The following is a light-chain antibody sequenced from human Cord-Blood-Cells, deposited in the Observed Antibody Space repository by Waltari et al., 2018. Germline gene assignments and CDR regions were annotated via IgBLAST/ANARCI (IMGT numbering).Light chain of an antibody. V-gene: IGLV2-23*01. Sequence: QAALAHPASVSGSPGQSITISRPGTRRDHGGYNLVSWYQQHPGKAPKLMIYEGSKRPSGVSNRFSGSKSGNTASLTISGLQAEDEADYYCCSYAGSSTYVFGTGTKVTVL. J-gene: IGLJ1*01. CDR2: EGS. CDR3: CSYAGSSTYV. CDR1: RRDHGGYNL.